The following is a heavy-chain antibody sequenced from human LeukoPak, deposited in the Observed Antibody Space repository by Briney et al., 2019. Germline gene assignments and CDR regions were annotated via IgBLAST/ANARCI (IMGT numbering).Heavy chain of an antibody. Sequence: PGRSLRLSCAASGFTFSSYAMHWVRQAPGKGLEWVAVISSDGSSEYYADSVKGRFAISRDNSKNTLYLQMNSLRAEDTAVYYCAKNLGITVDPFDYWGQGTLVTVSS. D-gene: IGHD3-10*01. J-gene: IGHJ4*02. CDR3: AKNLGITVDPFDY. CDR1: GFTFSSYA. CDR2: ISSDGSSE. V-gene: IGHV3-30*09.